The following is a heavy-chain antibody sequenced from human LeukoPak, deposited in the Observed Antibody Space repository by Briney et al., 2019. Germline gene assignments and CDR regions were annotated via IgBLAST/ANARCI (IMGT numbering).Heavy chain of an antibody. J-gene: IGHJ4*02. CDR3: AKGNWEYYYDSSGYYAFDY. V-gene: IGHV3-30*02. CDR1: GFTFSSYG. D-gene: IGHD3-22*01. Sequence: GGSLRLSCAASGFTFSSYGMHWVRQAPGKGLEWVAFIRYDGSNKYYADSVKGRFTISRDNSKNTLYLQMNSLRAEDTAVYYCAKGNWEYYYDSSGYYAFDYWGQGTLVTVSS. CDR2: IRYDGSNK.